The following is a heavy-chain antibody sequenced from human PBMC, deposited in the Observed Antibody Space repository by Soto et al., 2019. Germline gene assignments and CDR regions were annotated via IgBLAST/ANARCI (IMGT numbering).Heavy chain of an antibody. CDR2: ISSSSSTI. CDR1: GFTFSSYS. V-gene: IGHV3-48*02. J-gene: IGHJ4*02. CDR3: ARGLYYYDSSGYWGY. Sequence: EVQLVVSGGGLVQPGGSLRLSCAASGFTFSSYSMYWVRQAPGKGLEWVSYISSSSSTIYYADSVKGRFTISRDNAKNSLYLQMNSLRDEDTAVYYCARGLYYYDSSGYWGYWGQGSLVTVSS. D-gene: IGHD3-22*01.